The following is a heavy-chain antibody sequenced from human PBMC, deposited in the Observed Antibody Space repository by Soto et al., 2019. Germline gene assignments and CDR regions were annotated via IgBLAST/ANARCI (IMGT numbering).Heavy chain of an antibody. CDR1: GGSISSYY. J-gene: IGHJ4*02. CDR2: IYYSGST. V-gene: IGHV4-59*01. Sequence: SETLSLTCTVSGGSISSYYWSWVRQPHGKGLEWIGYIYYSGSTNDNPSLKSRVTISVDTSKNQFYLKLSSVTAADAAVYYCARNHYYDSSGYYPPYFSYWGQGTLVTVSS. D-gene: IGHD3-22*01. CDR3: ARNHYYDSSGYYPPYFSY.